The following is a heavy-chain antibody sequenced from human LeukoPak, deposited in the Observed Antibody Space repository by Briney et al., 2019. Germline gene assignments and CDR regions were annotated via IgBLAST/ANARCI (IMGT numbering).Heavy chain of an antibody. CDR1: GYTLAELS. D-gene: IGHD1-26*01. CDR3: ATYSGSYHSWFDP. Sequence: ASVKVSCKVSGYTLAELSMHWVRQAPGKGLEWMGGFDPEDGETIYAQKFQGRVTMTEDTSTDTAYMELSSLRSEDTAVYYCATYSGSYHSWFDPWGQGTLVTVSS. J-gene: IGHJ5*02. V-gene: IGHV1-24*01. CDR2: FDPEDGET.